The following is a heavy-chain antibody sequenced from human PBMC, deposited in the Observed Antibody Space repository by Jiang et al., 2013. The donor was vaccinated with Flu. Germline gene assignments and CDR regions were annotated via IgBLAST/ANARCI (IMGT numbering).Heavy chain of an antibody. Sequence: SLKSRVTISVDTSKNQFSLKLSSVTAADTAVYYCARDRKEDYYYYYGMDVWGQGTTVTVSS. CDR3: ARDRKEDYYYYYGMDV. J-gene: IGHJ6*02. V-gene: IGHV4-59*01.